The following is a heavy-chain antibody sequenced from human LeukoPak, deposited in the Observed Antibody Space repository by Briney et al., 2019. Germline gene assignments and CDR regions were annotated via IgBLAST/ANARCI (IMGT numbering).Heavy chain of an antibody. J-gene: IGHJ4*02. CDR1: GGSFSGYY. V-gene: IGHV4-34*01. D-gene: IGHD3-10*01. CDR2: IYHIGSP. CDR3: VRGHPRVASYSFDS. Sequence: SETLSLTCAVYGGSFSGYYWSWIRQPPGKGLEWIGEIYHIGSPSYNTSLKSRVTISIDTSKNQFYLKVYSVTAADTAMYYCVRGHPRVASYSFDSWGQGTLVTVSS.